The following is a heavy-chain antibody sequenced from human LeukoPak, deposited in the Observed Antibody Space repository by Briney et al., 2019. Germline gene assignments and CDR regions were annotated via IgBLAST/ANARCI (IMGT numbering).Heavy chain of an antibody. CDR2: ISYEGSTS. J-gene: IGHJ4*02. CDR1: GFTFSSYG. D-gene: IGHD3-10*01. CDR3: TRHYYGSGRLIDY. Sequence: GTSLRLSCAASGFTFSSYGMQWVRQAPGKGLEWVAVISYEGSTSYYADSVKGRFTISRDDSKNTAYLQMNSLKTEDTAVYYCTRHYYGSGRLIDYWGQGTLVTVSS. V-gene: IGHV3-30*03.